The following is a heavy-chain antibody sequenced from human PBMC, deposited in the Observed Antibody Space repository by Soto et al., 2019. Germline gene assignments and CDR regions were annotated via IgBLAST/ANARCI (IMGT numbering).Heavy chain of an antibody. V-gene: IGHV3-33*01. Sequence: GGSLRLSCAASGFTFSSYGMHWVRQAPGKGLEWVAVIWYDGSNKYYADSVKGRFTISGDNSKNTLYLQMNSLRAEDTAVYYCARELAPNWFDPWGQGTLVTVSS. CDR1: GFTFSSYG. D-gene: IGHD1-1*01. CDR2: IWYDGSNK. CDR3: ARELAPNWFDP. J-gene: IGHJ5*02.